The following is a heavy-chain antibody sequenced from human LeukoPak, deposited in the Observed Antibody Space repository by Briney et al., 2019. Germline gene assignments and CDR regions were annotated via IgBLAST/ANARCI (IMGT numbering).Heavy chain of an antibody. Sequence: GGSLRLSCAASGFTFSSYSMNWVRQAPGKGLEWVSSISSSSSYIYYVDSVKGRFTISRDNAKNSLYLQMNSLRAEDTAVYYCAKTSGSSLNFDYWGQGTLVTVSS. CDR3: AKTSGSSLNFDY. J-gene: IGHJ4*02. V-gene: IGHV3-21*01. CDR2: ISSSSSYI. CDR1: GFTFSSYS. D-gene: IGHD3-10*01.